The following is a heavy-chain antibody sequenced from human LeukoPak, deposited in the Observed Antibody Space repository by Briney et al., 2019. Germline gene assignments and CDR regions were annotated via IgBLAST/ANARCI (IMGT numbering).Heavy chain of an antibody. V-gene: IGHV3-7*01. CDR2: IKQDGSEK. CDR3: AVTTVGFALDY. Sequence: GGSLRLSCAASGFTFSSYWMSRVRQAPGKGLEWVANIKQDGSEKYYVDSVKGRFTISRDNAKNSLYLQMNSLRAEDTAVYYCAVTTVGFALDYWGQGTLVTVSS. CDR1: GFTFSSYW. J-gene: IGHJ4*02. D-gene: IGHD4-17*01.